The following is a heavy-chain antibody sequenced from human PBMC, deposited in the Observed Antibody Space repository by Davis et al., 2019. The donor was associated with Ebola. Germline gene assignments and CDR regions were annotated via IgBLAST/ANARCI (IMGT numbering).Heavy chain of an antibody. CDR3: AREGRWELFTDQ. Sequence: GESLKISCAASGFTFSSYGMHWVRQAPGKGLEWVALISYDGGNKYYADSVKGRFTIFRDNAKNTLYLQMNSLTAEDTAVYYCAREGRWELFTDQWGQGTLVTVSS. V-gene: IGHV3-33*05. J-gene: IGHJ4*02. D-gene: IGHD3-10*01. CDR2: ISYDGGNK. CDR1: GFTFSSYG.